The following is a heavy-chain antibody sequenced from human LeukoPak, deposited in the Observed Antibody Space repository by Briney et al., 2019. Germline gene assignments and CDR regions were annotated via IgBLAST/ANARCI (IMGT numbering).Heavy chain of an antibody. D-gene: IGHD3-9*01. CDR2: ISGSGGST. V-gene: IGHV3-23*01. CDR1: GFTFSSYA. Sequence: GGSLRLSCAASGFTFSSYAMGWVRQAPGKGLEWVSAISGSGGSTYYADSVKGRFTISRDNSKNTLYLQMNSLRAEDTAVYYCAKDILTGYYRTSSTYYFDYWGQGTLVTVSS. J-gene: IGHJ4*02. CDR3: AKDILTGYYRTSSTYYFDY.